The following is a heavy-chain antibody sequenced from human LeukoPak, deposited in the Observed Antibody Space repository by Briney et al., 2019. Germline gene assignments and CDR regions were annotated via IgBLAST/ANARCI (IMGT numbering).Heavy chain of an antibody. CDR1: GGSFSGYY. CDR2: INHSGST. V-gene: IGHV4-34*01. Sequence: PSETLSLTCAVYGGSFSGYYWSWIRQPPGKGLEWIGEINHSGSTNYNPSLKSRVTISVDTSKNQFSLKLSSVTAADTAVYYCARVGGEGATRDLYGYWGQGTLVSVSS. D-gene: IGHD1-26*01. CDR3: ARVGGEGATRDLYGY. J-gene: IGHJ4*02.